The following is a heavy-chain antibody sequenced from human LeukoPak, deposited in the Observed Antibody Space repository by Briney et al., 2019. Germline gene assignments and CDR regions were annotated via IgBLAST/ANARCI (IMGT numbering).Heavy chain of an antibody. CDR2: INPNSGGT. Sequence: ASVKVSCKASGYTFTGYYMHWVRQAPGQGLEWMGWINPNSGGTNYAQKFQGRVTMTRDTSISTAYMELSRLRSDDTAVYYCARDTSPYYYDSSGYPDYWGQGALVTVSS. J-gene: IGHJ4*02. CDR1: GYTFTGYY. D-gene: IGHD3-22*01. V-gene: IGHV1-2*02. CDR3: ARDTSPYYYDSSGYPDY.